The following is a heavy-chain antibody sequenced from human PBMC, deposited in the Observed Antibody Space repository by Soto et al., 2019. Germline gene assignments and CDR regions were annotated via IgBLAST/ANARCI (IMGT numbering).Heavy chain of an antibody. CDR3: TTDPRDIEPLYYYYGMDV. D-gene: IGHD2-15*01. V-gene: IGHV3-15*01. Sequence: PGGSLRLSCAASGFTFSNAWMSWVRQAPGKGLEWVGRIKSKTDGGTTDYAAPVKGRFTISRDDSKNTLYLQMNSLKTEDTAVYYCTTDPRDIEPLYYYYGMDVWGQGTTATVSS. CDR2: IKSKTDGGTT. J-gene: IGHJ6*02. CDR1: GFTFSNAW.